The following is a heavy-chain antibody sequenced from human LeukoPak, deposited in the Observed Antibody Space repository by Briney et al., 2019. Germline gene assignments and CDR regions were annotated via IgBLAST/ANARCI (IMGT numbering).Heavy chain of an antibody. CDR3: ARVKSWGAMVHYYYYGMDV. CDR2: IIPIFGTA. Sequence: ASVKVSCKASGGTFSSYAISWVRQAPGQGLEWKGGIIPIFGTANYAQKFQGRVTITADESTSTAYMELSSLRSEDTAVYYCARVKSWGAMVHYYYYGMDVWGQGTTVTVSS. D-gene: IGHD5-18*01. V-gene: IGHV1-69*13. J-gene: IGHJ6*02. CDR1: GGTFSSYA.